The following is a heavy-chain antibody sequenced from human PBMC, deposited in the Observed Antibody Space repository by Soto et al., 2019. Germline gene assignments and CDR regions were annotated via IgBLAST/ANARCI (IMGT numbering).Heavy chain of an antibody. CDR2: ISYSGST. J-gene: IGHJ2*01. V-gene: IGHV4-39*01. Sequence: QLQLQESGPGLVKPSETLSLTCFVSGGSISSINYYWGWVRQPPGKGLEWIGTISYSGSTYYNPSRKSRATISVDKSKNDLSLMLTSETAADTAVYFCARRGSTSSSWYFDLWGRGTPVTVSS. CDR1: GGSISSINYY. CDR3: ARRGSTSSSWYFDL. D-gene: IGHD6-19*01.